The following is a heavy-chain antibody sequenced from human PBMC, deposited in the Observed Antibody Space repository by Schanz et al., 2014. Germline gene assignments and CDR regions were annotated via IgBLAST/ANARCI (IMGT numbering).Heavy chain of an antibody. D-gene: IGHD6-19*01. CDR1: RIIFGTYS. CDR2: INSRSNFI. J-gene: IGHJ4*02. CDR3: AKDHPSSGWPAFDV. V-gene: IGHV3-21*04. Sequence: EVQLVESGGGLVKPGGSLRLSCTASRIIFGTYSMNWIRQTPKGLEWVSSINSRSNFIYYADSVKGRFTISRDLSSNTLYLQMNSLRADDSAIYYCAKDHPSSGWPAFDVWGQGTQVTVSS.